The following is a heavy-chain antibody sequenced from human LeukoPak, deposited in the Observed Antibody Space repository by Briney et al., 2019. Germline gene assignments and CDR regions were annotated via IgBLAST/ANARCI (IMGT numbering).Heavy chain of an antibody. Sequence: SETLSLTCAVSGASISSSNWWSWARQPPGKGLEWIGEIFHAGTTNYNPSLQSRVTTSVDNSRNQFSLKLTSVTAADTAVYYCMRTYCSNISCFYFDYWGQGTLVTVSS. J-gene: IGHJ4*02. CDR3: MRTYCSNISCFYFDY. CDR1: GASISSSNW. D-gene: IGHD2-2*01. CDR2: IFHAGTT. V-gene: IGHV4-4*02.